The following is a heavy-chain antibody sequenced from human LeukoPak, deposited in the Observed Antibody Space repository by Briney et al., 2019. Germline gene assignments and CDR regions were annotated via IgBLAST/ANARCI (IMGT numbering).Heavy chain of an antibody. CDR3: ARGLRNWFDP. J-gene: IGHJ5*02. Sequence: GASVKVSCKASGYTFTSYDINWGRQATGQGLEWMGWINPNRGNRGYAQTFQGRVNITRNTSISTAYMELGSLRSEDRAVYYCARGLRNWFDPWGQGTLVTVSS. V-gene: IGHV1-8*03. CDR2: INPNRGNR. CDR1: GYTFTSYD.